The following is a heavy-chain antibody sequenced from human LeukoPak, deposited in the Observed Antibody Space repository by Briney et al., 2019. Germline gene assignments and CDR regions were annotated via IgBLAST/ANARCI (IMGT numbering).Heavy chain of an antibody. J-gene: IGHJ4*02. CDR1: GGSISSYY. V-gene: IGHV4-59*01. D-gene: IGHD1-26*01. Sequence: PSETLSLTCTLSGGSISSYYWSWIRQPPGKGLEWVGYIYYSGSTNYNPSLKSRVTISVETSKNQFSLKLSSVTAADTAVYYCAREYSGSYYFDYWGQGTLVTVSS. CDR3: AREYSGSYYFDY. CDR2: IYYSGST.